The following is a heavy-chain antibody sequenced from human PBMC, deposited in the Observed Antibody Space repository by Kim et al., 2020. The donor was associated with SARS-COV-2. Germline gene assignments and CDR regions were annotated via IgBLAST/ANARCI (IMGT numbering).Heavy chain of an antibody. D-gene: IGHD4-17*01. Sequence: SETLSLTCTVSGGSISSSSYYWGWIRQPPGKGLEWIGSIYYSGSTYYNPSLKSRVTISVDTSKNQFSLKLSSVTAADTAVYYCARDGTSDYGDYKKSGGAFDIWGQGTMVTVSS. V-gene: IGHV4-39*07. CDR2: IYYSGST. CDR3: ARDGTSDYGDYKKSGGAFDI. CDR1: GGSISSSSYY. J-gene: IGHJ3*02.